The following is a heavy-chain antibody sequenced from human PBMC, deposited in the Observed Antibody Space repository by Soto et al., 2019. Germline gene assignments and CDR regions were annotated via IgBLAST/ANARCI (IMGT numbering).Heavy chain of an antibody. CDR3: ARGQEGVVATH. J-gene: IGHJ4*02. CDR2: VKDGGHT. CDR1: GGSLSGYY. Sequence: QVQLQQWGAGLLKPSETLSLNCAVTGGSLSGYYWSWIRQPPGKGLEWIGEVKDGGHTNYSPSLRGXXTXSLXPSNNQFSLRLNSVTAADTGVYYCARGQEGVVATHWDQGSLVTVSS. D-gene: IGHD5-12*01. V-gene: IGHV4-34*01.